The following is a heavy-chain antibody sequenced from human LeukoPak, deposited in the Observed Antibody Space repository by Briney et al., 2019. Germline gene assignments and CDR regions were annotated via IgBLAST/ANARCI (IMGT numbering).Heavy chain of an antibody. CDR2: IGGSGGST. CDR1: GFTFSSYA. Sequence: GGSLRLSCAASGFTFSSYAMSWVRQAPGKGLEWVSAIGGSGGSTYYADSVKGRFTISRDNSKNTLYLQMNSLRAEDTAVYYCAKFGSSGLYFDYWGQGTLVTVSS. V-gene: IGHV3-23*01. CDR3: AKFGSSGLYFDY. D-gene: IGHD3-22*01. J-gene: IGHJ4*02.